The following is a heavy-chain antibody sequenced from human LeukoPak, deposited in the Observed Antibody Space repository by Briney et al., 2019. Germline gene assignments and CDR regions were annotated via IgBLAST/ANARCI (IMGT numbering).Heavy chain of an antibody. CDR1: GYRFTNYW. CDR3: ARSYFGGYAMDV. J-gene: IGHJ6*04. V-gene: IGHV5-51*01. Sequence: GESLKISCKASGYRFTNYWIGWARQMPGKSLEWMGIIYPDDSKTSYASSFQRLVTISADKSISTAYLQWSRLEASDTAIYYCARSYFGGYAMDVWGKGTTVIVAS. D-gene: IGHD3-10*01. CDR2: IYPDDSKT.